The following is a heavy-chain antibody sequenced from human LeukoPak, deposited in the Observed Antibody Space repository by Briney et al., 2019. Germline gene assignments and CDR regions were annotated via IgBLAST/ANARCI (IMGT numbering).Heavy chain of an antibody. J-gene: IGHJ6*03. CDR2: ISGTGGTT. D-gene: IGHD2-15*01. CDR1: GFTFSSYG. V-gene: IGHV3-23*01. CDR3: AKNGDRGAYCSGGSCYPYYYYYMDV. Sequence: GGSLRLSCAASGFTFSSYGMSWVRQAPGKGLEWVSAISGTGGTTYYADSVKGRFTISRDNSKNTLYQQMNSLRAEDTAVYYCAKNGDRGAYCSGGSCYPYYYYYMDVWGKGTTVTISS.